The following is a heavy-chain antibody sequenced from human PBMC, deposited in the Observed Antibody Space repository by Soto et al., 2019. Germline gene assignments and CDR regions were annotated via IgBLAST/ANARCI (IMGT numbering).Heavy chain of an antibody. V-gene: IGHV1-18*01. D-gene: IGHD3-9*01. CDR1: GYTFTNYC. CDR3: VRDRGTVLASTVILNIPNWFDP. J-gene: IGHJ5*02. CDR2: ISAYNGDT. Sequence: ASVKVSCKASGYTFTNYCISWLRQAPGQGLEWMGWISAYNGDTKYAENLQGRATMTTDTSTSTAYMELRSLRADDTAVYYCVRDRGTVLASTVILNIPNWFDPWGEGTLVTVSS.